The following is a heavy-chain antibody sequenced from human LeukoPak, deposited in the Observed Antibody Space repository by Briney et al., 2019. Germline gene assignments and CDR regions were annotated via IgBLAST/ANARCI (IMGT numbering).Heavy chain of an antibody. Sequence: GGSLRLSCAASGFTFSSYGMHWVRQAPGKGLEWVAFIRYDGSNKYYADSVKGRFTISRDNSKNTLYLQMNSLRAEDTAVYYCAKDQWEPHGSEDYYYYYYMDVWGKGTTVTISS. J-gene: IGHJ6*03. CDR3: AKDQWEPHGSEDYYYYYYMDV. CDR1: GFTFSSYG. V-gene: IGHV3-30*02. D-gene: IGHD1-26*01. CDR2: IRYDGSNK.